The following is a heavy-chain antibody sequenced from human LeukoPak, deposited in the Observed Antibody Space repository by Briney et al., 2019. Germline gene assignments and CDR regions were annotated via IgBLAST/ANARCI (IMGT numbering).Heavy chain of an antibody. CDR1: GFTFSSYS. D-gene: IGHD1-7*01. Sequence: GGSLRLSCAASGFTFSSYSMNWVRQAPGKGLEWVAFIRYDGSNKYYADSVKGRFTISRDNSKNTLYLQMNSLRAEDTAVYYCAKVRELHGAGYYYYYCMDVWGKGTTVTVSS. V-gene: IGHV3-30*02. CDR2: IRYDGSNK. CDR3: AKVRELHGAGYYYYYCMDV. J-gene: IGHJ6*03.